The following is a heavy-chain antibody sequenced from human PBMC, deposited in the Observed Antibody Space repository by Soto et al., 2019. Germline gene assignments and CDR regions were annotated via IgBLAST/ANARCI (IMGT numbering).Heavy chain of an antibody. CDR2: IKSRTDGGTT. D-gene: IGHD3-22*01. Sequence: NPGGSLRLSCAASGFTFNNAWMTWVRQAPGKGLEWVGRIKSRTDGGTTDSAAPLKGRFTISRDDSKDTLYLQMNSLKTEDTAVYYCTTDAYYDTTGYWFWGQGTLVTVSS. V-gene: IGHV3-15*01. CDR3: TTDAYYDTTGYWF. J-gene: IGHJ4*02. CDR1: GFTFNNAW.